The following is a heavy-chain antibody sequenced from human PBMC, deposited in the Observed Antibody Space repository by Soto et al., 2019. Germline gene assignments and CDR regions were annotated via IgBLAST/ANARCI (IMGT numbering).Heavy chain of an antibody. J-gene: IGHJ4*02. D-gene: IGHD3-22*01. CDR3: AKTGHYYDSSGYASRGIYFDY. CDR2: ISYDGSNK. Sequence: GGSLRLSCAASGFTFSSYGMHWVRQAPGKVLEWVAVISYDGSNKYYADSVKGRFTISRDNSKNTLYLQMNSLRAEDTAVYYCAKTGHYYDSSGYASRGIYFDYWGQGTLVTVSS. V-gene: IGHV3-30*18. CDR1: GFTFSSYG.